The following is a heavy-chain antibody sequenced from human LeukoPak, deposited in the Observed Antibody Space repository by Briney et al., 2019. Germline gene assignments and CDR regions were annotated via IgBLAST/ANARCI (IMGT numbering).Heavy chain of an antibody. CDR1: GYSFTSYW. CDR2: VDPSDSYT. CDR3: ARGDILTGYYWVY. Sequence: GESLRISCKGSGYSFTSYWISWVRQMPGKGLEWMGRVDPSDSYTNYSPSFQGHVTISADKSISTAYLRWNSLKASDTAMYYCARGDILTGYYWVYWDQGTLVTVSS. V-gene: IGHV5-10-1*01. D-gene: IGHD3-9*01. J-gene: IGHJ4*02.